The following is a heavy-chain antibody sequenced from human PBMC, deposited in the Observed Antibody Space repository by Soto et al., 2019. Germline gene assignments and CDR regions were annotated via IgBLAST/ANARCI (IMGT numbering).Heavy chain of an antibody. V-gene: IGHV4-4*07. CDR2: IYTSGST. D-gene: IGHD2-15*01. CDR1: GGSISSYY. J-gene: IGHJ5*02. Sequence: QVQLQESGPGLVKPSETLSLTCTVSGGSISSYYWSWIRQPAGKGLEWIGRIYTSGSTNYNPSLQSRVTMSVDTSKNQFSLKLSSVAAADTAVYYCAKDLGYGSGGSCYSGWFDPWGQGTLVTVSS. CDR3: AKDLGYGSGGSCYSGWFDP.